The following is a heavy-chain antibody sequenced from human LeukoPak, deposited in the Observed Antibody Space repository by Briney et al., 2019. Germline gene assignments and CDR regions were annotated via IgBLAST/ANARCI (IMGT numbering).Heavy chain of an antibody. CDR1: GYTFTSYD. Sequence: ASVKVSCKXSGYTFTSYDINWVRQATRQGLEWMGWMNPNSGNTGYAQKFQGRVTMTRNTSISTAYMELSSLRSEDTAVYYCARGRGRGNYVWGSYPSYWGQGTLVTVSS. D-gene: IGHD3-16*02. CDR3: ARGRGRGNYVWGSYPSY. V-gene: IGHV1-8*01. CDR2: MNPNSGNT. J-gene: IGHJ4*02.